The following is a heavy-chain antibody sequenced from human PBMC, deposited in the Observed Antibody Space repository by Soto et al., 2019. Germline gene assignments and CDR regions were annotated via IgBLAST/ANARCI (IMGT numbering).Heavy chain of an antibody. CDR3: AKDRKKTVIVVHTPFDL. V-gene: IGHV3-23*02. CDR2: ISGAGGDT. Sequence: GGSLRLSCEASGFTFGDYAMSWVRQAPGKGLEWVSGISGAGGDTYYRDSVQGRFTVSRDNSKKTLFLQMTDLRAEDTALYYCAKDRKKTVIVVHTPFDLWGRGTQVTVSS. D-gene: IGHD2-21*01. CDR1: GFTFGDYA. J-gene: IGHJ4*02.